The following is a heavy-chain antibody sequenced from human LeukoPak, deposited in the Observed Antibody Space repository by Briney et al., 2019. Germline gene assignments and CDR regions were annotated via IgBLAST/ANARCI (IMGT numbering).Heavy chain of an antibody. Sequence: GGSLRLSCAASGLTFSTYWMNWVRQAPGKGLEWVSAISGSGGSTYYADSVKGRFTISRDNSKNTLYLQMNSLRAEDTAVYYCAKFEGSGSDYYYYYYMDVWGKGTTVTVSS. J-gene: IGHJ6*03. CDR3: AKFEGSGSDYYYYYYMDV. CDR1: GLTFSTYW. CDR2: ISGSGGST. V-gene: IGHV3-23*01. D-gene: IGHD3-10*01.